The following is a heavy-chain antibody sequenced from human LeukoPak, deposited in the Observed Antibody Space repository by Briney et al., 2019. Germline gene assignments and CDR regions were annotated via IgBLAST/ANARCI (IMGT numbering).Heavy chain of an antibody. CDR2: IIPIFGTA. V-gene: IGHV1-69*05. CDR3: ARGLGYSSGWLTHFDY. Sequence: SVKVSCKASGGTFSSYAISWVRQAPGQGLEWMGRIIPIFGTANYAQKFQGRVTITTDESTSTAYMELSSLRSEDTAVYYCARGLGYSSGWLTHFDYWGQRTLATVSS. J-gene: IGHJ4*02. CDR1: GGTFSSYA. D-gene: IGHD6-19*01.